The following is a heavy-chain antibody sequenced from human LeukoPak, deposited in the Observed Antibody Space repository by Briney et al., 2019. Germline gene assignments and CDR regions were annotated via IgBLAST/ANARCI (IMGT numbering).Heavy chain of an antibody. CDR1: GGSISSSSSY. V-gene: IGHV4-39*01. CDR3: ARHGCGELFNYDY. J-gene: IGHJ4*02. Sequence: SGTLSLTCTVSGGSISSSSSYWGWIRQPPGKGLKWIGRIYYSGSTYYNPSLKSRVTISVDTSKTQFSLKLTSVTAADTAVYYCARHGCGELFNYDYWGQGSLLTVSP. CDR2: IYYSGST. D-gene: IGHD3-10*01.